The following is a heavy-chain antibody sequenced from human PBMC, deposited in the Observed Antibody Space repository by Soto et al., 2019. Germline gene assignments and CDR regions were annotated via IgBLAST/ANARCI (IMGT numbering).Heavy chain of an antibody. CDR1: GVTFSSYA. CDR3: AKDWGSRFRALYYFDY. J-gene: IGHJ4*02. D-gene: IGHD3-10*01. CDR2: ISGSGGST. V-gene: IGHV3-23*01. Sequence: GGSLRLSCAASGVTFSSYAMSWVRQAPGKGLEWVSAISGSGGSTYYADSVKGRFTISRDNSKNTLYLQMNSLRAEDTAVYYCAKDWGSRFRALYYFDYWGQGTLVTVSS.